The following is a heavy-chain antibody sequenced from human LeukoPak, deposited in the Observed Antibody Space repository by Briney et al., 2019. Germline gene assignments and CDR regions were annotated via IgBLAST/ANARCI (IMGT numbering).Heavy chain of an antibody. CDR1: GFTLSSYG. CDR3: AKDTPPGYSSGWTPGY. CDR2: ISYDGTNK. J-gene: IGHJ4*02. D-gene: IGHD6-19*01. Sequence: GGSLRLSCAASGFTLSSYGMHWVRQAPGKGLEWVAVISYDGTNKYYADSVKGRFTISRDNSKNTLYLQMNSLRAEDTAVYYCAKDTPPGYSSGWTPGYWGQGTLVTVSS. V-gene: IGHV3-30*18.